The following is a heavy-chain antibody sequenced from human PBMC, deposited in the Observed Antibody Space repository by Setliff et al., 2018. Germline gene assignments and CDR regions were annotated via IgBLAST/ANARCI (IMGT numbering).Heavy chain of an antibody. CDR3: ARHIWGAKMQLPHDVFDI. CDR2: SNHGGST. J-gene: IGHJ3*02. Sequence: SETLSLTCSVYGESFSNNYWSWIRQSPGRGLEWIGESNHGGSTSYNPSLKSRLTMSVDTSKNQFSLKLTSVTAADSAVYYCARHIWGAKMQLPHDVFDIWGQGTMVTVSS. D-gene: IGHD2-2*01. V-gene: IGHV4-34*01. CDR1: GESFSNNY.